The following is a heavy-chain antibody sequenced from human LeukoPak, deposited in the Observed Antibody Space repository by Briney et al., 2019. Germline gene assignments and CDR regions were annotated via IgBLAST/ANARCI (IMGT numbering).Heavy chain of an antibody. J-gene: IGHJ6*03. V-gene: IGHV4-59*01. D-gene: IGHD2-15*01. Sequence: PSETLSLTCTVSGGSISSYYWSWIRQPPGKGLEWIGYIYYSGSTNYNPSLKSRVTISVDTSKNQFSLKLSSVTAADTAVYYCARGGPPGGGYYYYYMDVWGKGTTVTVSS. CDR3: ARGGPPGGGYYYYYMDV. CDR1: GGSISSYY. CDR2: IYYSGST.